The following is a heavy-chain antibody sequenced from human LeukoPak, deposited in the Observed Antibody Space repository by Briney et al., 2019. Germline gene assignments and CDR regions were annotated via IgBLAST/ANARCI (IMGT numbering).Heavy chain of an antibody. V-gene: IGHV4-61*05. CDR3: ARYYSSSSGYFDY. CDR1: GGPISSSSYY. J-gene: IGHJ4*02. Sequence: SETLSLTCTVSGGPISSSSYYWGWIRQPPGKGLEWIGYIYYSGSTNYNPSLKSRVTISVDTSKNQFSLKLSSVTAADTAVYYCARYYSSSSGYFDYWGQGTLVTVSS. D-gene: IGHD6-6*01. CDR2: IYYSGST.